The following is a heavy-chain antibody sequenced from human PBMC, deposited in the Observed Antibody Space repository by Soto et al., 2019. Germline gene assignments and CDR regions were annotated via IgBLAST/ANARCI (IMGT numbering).Heavy chain of an antibody. J-gene: IGHJ3*02. Sequence: SETLSLTCTVSGGSISSYYWSWIRQPPGKGLEWIGEINYSGSTNYNPSLKSRVTISVDTSKNQFSLKLSSVTAADTAVYYCARGLYYDFWSGYPRDAFDIWGQGTMVTVSS. D-gene: IGHD3-3*01. CDR2: INYSGST. V-gene: IGHV4-59*12. CDR3: ARGLYYDFWSGYPRDAFDI. CDR1: GGSISSYY.